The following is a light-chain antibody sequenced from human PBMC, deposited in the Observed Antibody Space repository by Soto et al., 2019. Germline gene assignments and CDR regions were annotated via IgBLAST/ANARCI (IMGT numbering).Light chain of an antibody. V-gene: IGKV4-1*01. Sequence: DIVMTQSPDSLAVSLGERATINCKSSQSVFYSSSNKNYLAWYQQKPGQPPKLLIHWASTREYGVPDRFSGSGSGTDFTLAISSLQADDVAVYYCQQYYILPIAFGQGTRLEIK. CDR1: QSVFYSSSNKNY. CDR2: WAS. CDR3: QQYYILPIA. J-gene: IGKJ5*01.